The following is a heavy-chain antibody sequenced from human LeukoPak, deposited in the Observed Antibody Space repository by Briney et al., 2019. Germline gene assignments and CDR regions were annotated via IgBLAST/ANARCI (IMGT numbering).Heavy chain of an antibody. D-gene: IGHD5-24*01. CDR2: IYPGDSDT. CDR1: GYSFTNYW. V-gene: IGHV5-51*01. Sequence: GESLKISCKGSGYSFTNYWIGWVRQMPGKGLEWMGIIYPGDSDTRYSPSFQGQVTISADKSITTAYLQWRSLKASDTAMYYCARPSDGYSYWYFDHWGRGTLVTVPS. J-gene: IGHJ2*01. CDR3: ARPSDGYSYWYFDH.